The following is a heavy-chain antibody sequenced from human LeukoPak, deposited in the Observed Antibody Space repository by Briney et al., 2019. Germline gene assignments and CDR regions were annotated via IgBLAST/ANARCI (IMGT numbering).Heavy chain of an antibody. D-gene: IGHD2-15*01. CDR2: INHSGST. Sequence: SETLSLTCTVSGDSISGSSYYWSWIRQPPGKGLEWIGEINHSGSTNYNPSLKSRVTISVDTSKNQFSLKLSSVTAADTAVYYCARVLLEDANYFDYWGQGTLVTVSS. CDR1: GDSISGSSYY. V-gene: IGHV4-39*07. CDR3: ARVLLEDANYFDY. J-gene: IGHJ4*02.